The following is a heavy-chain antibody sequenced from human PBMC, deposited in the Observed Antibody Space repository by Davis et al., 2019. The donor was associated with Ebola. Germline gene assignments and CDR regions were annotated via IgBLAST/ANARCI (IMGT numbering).Heavy chain of an antibody. D-gene: IGHD5-12*01. V-gene: IGHV3-30-3*01. CDR3: AKGFGLEWLRLGNFDY. CDR1: GFTFSSYA. J-gene: IGHJ4*02. Sequence: PGGSLRLSCAASGFTFSSYAMHWVRQAPGKGLEWVAVISYDGSNKYYADSVKGRFTISRDNSKNTLYLQMNSLRAEDTAVYYCAKGFGLEWLRLGNFDYWGQGTLVTVSS. CDR2: ISYDGSNK.